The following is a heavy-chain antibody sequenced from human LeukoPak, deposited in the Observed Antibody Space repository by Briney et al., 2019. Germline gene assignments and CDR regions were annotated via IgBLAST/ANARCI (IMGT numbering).Heavy chain of an antibody. D-gene: IGHD2-15*01. CDR1: GGSISSSSYY. CDR3: ARDRGTRYCSGGSCYPRNNWFDP. Sequence: SETLSLTCTVSGGSISSSSYYWGWIRQPPGKGLEWIGSIYYSGSTYYNPSLKSRVTISVDTSKNQFSLKLSSVTAADTAVYYCARDRGTRYCSGGSCYPRNNWFDPWGQGTLVTVSS. V-gene: IGHV4-39*07. J-gene: IGHJ5*02. CDR2: IYYSGST.